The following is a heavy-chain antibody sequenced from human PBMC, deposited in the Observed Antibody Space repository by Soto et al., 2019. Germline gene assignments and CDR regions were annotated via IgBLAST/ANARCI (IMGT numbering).Heavy chain of an antibody. Sequence: EVQLVESGGNLVQPGGSLRLSCAASGFTFSTYWMSWVRRAPGKGLEWVATIRQDGRENHYVDSVKGRFTISRDNAENSLYLQLNSRRAEDTAVYYCVRGCGSAHCPHYFDCWGQGSLVIVSS. CDR2: IRQDGREN. D-gene: IGHD2-21*01. V-gene: IGHV3-7*01. CDR1: GFTFSTYW. J-gene: IGHJ4*02. CDR3: VRGCGSAHCPHYFDC.